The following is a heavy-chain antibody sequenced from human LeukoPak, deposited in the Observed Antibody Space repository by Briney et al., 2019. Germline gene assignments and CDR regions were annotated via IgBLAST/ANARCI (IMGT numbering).Heavy chain of an antibody. J-gene: IGHJ6*02. CDR2: MNPNSGNT. V-gene: IGHV1-8*01. CDR3: ARWIGSGWYGLVFDYYYYYGMDV. CDR1: GYTFTSYD. Sequence: ASVTVSCKASGYTFTSYDTNWVRQAPGQGLEWMGWMNPNSGNTGYAQKFQGRVTMTRNTSISTAYMELSSLRSEDTAVYYCARWIGSGWYGLVFDYYYYYGMDVWGQGTTVTVSS. D-gene: IGHD6-19*01.